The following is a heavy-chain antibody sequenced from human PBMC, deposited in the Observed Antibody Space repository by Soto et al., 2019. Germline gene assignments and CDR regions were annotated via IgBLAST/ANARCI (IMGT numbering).Heavy chain of an antibody. CDR2: MNPNSGNT. V-gene: IGHV1-18*01. D-gene: IGHD2-2*01. J-gene: IGHJ5*02. Sequence: ASVKVSCKASGYTFTSYDINWVRQATGQGLEWMGWMNPNSGNTNYAQKLQGRVTMTTDTSTSTAYMELRSLRSDDTAVYYCARDRGVVPAAPPRWFDPWGQGTLVTVSS. CDR1: GYTFTSYD. CDR3: ARDRGVVPAAPPRWFDP.